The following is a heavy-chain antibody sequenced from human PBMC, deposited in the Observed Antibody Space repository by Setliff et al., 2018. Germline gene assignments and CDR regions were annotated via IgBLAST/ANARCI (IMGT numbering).Heavy chain of an antibody. CDR3: ARERGDIVSTTSYYYYMDV. D-gene: IGHD5-12*01. CDR2: IIPIFGTT. CDR1: RGTFSSYG. V-gene: IGHV1-69*05. J-gene: IGHJ6*03. Sequence: SVKVSCKASRGTFSSYGITWVRQAPGQGLEWMGGIIPIFGTTDYAQKFQGRVTITTDESTSTAYMEVSSLRSEDTAVYYCARERGDIVSTTSYYYYMDVWGKGTTVTVSS.